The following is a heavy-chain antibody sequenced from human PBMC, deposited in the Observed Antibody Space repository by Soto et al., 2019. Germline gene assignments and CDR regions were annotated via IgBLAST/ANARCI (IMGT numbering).Heavy chain of an antibody. D-gene: IGHD3-22*01. J-gene: IGHJ4*02. CDR3: ARVRGDSSGSYYFDY. V-gene: IGHV3-11*01. Sequence: GGSLRLSCAASGFSLSDYYMSWIRQAPGEGLEWVSYISSSGSTTHYADSVKGRFTISKDNAKNSVYLQMNSLRAEDTAVYYCARVRGDSSGSYYFDYWGKGTLVTVSS. CDR2: ISSSGSTT. CDR1: GFSLSDYY.